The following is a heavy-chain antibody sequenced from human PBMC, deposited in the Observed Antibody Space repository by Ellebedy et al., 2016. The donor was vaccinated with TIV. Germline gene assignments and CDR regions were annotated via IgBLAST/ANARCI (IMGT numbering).Heavy chain of an antibody. CDR3: AKDRTPGDGYWVFDT. CDR1: GFTFSSYS. D-gene: IGHD5-18*01. J-gene: IGHJ4*02. V-gene: IGHV3-23*01. CDR2: VGHGGTDT. Sequence: PGGSLRLSCVVSGFTFSSYSMYWVRQAPGKGLEWVSGVGHGGTDTYYADSVKGRFTISRDNSMNTVYLAMHSLRAEDTAVYYCAKDRTPGDGYWVFDTWGQGTLVTVSS.